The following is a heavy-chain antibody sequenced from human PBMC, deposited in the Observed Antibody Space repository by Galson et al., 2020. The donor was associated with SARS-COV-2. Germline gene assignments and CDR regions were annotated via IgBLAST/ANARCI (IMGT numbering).Heavy chain of an antibody. Sequence: SVKVSCKASGGTFSSYAISWVRQAPGQGLEWMGGIIPIFGTANYAQKFQGRVTITADESTSTAYMELSSLRSEATAVYYCARTLWRCHYYYFGMDVWGQGTTVTVS. V-gene: IGHV1-69*13. CDR1: GGTFSSYA. CDR3: ARTLWRCHYYYFGMDV. D-gene: IGHD5-18*01. CDR2: IIPIFGTA. J-gene: IGHJ6*02.